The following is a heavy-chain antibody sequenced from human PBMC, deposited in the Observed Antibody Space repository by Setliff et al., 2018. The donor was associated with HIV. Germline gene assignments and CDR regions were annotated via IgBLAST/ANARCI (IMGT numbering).Heavy chain of an antibody. CDR3: ARRDSDNGHNYYYVGV. Sequence: WGSLRLSCAVSGFTFSNYIMDWIRQAPGRGLEWVSTITDSGAGTFYPDSVRGRFTISRDNAKNTLYLQMNSLRVEDTAVYFCARRDSDNGHNYYYVGVWGKGTTVTVSS. V-gene: IGHV3-23*01. D-gene: IGHD2-15*01. CDR2: ITDSGAGT. CDR1: GFTFSNYI. J-gene: IGHJ6*03.